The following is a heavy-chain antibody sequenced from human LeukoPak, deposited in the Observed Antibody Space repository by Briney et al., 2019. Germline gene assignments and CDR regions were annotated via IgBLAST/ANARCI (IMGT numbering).Heavy chain of an antibody. V-gene: IGHV3-74*01. D-gene: IGHD6-13*01. J-gene: IGHJ5*02. CDR3: ASLTAAQQTNWFDP. CDR1: GFTFSGYW. Sequence: GGSLRLSCAASGFTFSGYWMHWVRQAPGKGLVWVSRIRSDGSSTSYADSVKGRFTISRDNAKNTLYLQMNSLRVEDTAVYYCASLTAAQQTNWFDPWGQGTLVTVSS. CDR2: IRSDGSST.